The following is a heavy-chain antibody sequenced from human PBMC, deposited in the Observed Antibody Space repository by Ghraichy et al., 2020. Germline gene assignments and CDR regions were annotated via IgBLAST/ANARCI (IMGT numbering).Heavy chain of an antibody. Sequence: SGPTLVKPTETLTLTCTVSGFSLNEPRMGVGWIRQPPGKALEWLAHIDEGPYSRGLNSRVTISKDTSKSQVVLTMANMDPGDTATYYCARGLSGYGGYDSWGQGTLVTVSS. D-gene: IGHD5-12*01. J-gene: IGHJ5*02. CDR3: ARGLSGYGGYDS. CDR2: IDEG. CDR1: GFSLNEPRMG. V-gene: IGHV2-26*01.